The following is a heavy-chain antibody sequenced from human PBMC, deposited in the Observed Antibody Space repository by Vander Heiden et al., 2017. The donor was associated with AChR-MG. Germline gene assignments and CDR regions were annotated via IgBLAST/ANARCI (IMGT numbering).Heavy chain of an antibody. V-gene: IGHV1-8*01. J-gene: IGHJ6*03. CDR3: ARGQDDYDFWSVYPYYYYYMDV. CDR1: GYTFTSYD. Sequence: QVQLVQSGAEVKKPGASVKVSCKASGYTFTSYDINWVRQATGQGLEWMGWMNPNSGNTGYAQKFQGRVTMTRNTSISTAYMELSSLRSEDTAVYYCARGQDDYDFWSVYPYYYYYMDVWGKGTTVTVSS. CDR2: MNPNSGNT. D-gene: IGHD3-3*01.